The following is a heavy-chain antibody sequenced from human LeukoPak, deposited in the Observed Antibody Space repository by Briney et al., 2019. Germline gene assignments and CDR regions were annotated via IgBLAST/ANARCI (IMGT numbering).Heavy chain of an antibody. D-gene: IGHD6-19*01. Sequence: PGGSLRLSCAASGFTFSSYGMSWVRQAPGKGLEWVSFISSSGGSTYYADSVKGRFTISRDNSNNTLYLQMNSLRAEDTAVYYCAKASSGWYTFPFDYWGPGNLVTVSS. V-gene: IGHV3-23*01. J-gene: IGHJ4*02. CDR1: GFTFSSYG. CDR3: AKASSGWYTFPFDY. CDR2: ISSSGGST.